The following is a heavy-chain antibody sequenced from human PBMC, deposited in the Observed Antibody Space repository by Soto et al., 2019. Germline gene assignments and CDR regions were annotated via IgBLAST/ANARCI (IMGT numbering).Heavy chain of an antibody. V-gene: IGHV1-18*01. D-gene: IGHD3-22*01. CDR2: ISAYNGNT. Sequence: ASVKVSCKASGYTFTSYGISWVRQAPGQGLEWMGWISAYNGNTNYAQKLQGRVTMTTDTSTSTAYMELRSLRSDDTAVYYCARSYDSSGYYYCHNWFDPWGQGTLVTVSS. CDR1: GYTFTSYG. CDR3: ARSYDSSGYYYCHNWFDP. J-gene: IGHJ5*02.